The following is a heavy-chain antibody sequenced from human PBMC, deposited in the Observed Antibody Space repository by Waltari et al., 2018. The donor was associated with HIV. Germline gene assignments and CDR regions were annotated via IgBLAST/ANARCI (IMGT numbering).Heavy chain of an antibody. CDR1: GFSFRDPG. D-gene: IGHD2-8*02. J-gene: IGHJ4*02. CDR2: IWLDGGKK. Sequence: QVQVVASGGGVVQPGTSLRLSCEASGFSFRDPGMHWVRQAPGKGGEWVAVIWLDGGKKVFADSVNGRFTISRDKCKNTVELHMNSVTAEDTAVYYCARASPDGGYLDYWGQGTLVTVSS. V-gene: IGHV3-33*01. CDR3: ARASPDGGYLDY.